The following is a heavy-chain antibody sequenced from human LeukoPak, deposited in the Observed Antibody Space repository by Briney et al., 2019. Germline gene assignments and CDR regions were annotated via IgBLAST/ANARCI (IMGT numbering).Heavy chain of an antibody. D-gene: IGHD6-19*01. Sequence: SQTLSLTCTVSGGSISSGSYYWSWIRQPAGKGLEWIGRIYTSGSTNYNPSLKSRVTISVDTSKNQFSLKLSSVTAADTAVYYCARLIAVAGTGNDYYYYYGMDVWGQGTTATVSS. V-gene: IGHV4-61*02. CDR2: IYTSGST. CDR3: ARLIAVAGTGNDYYYYYGMDV. CDR1: GGSISSGSYY. J-gene: IGHJ6*02.